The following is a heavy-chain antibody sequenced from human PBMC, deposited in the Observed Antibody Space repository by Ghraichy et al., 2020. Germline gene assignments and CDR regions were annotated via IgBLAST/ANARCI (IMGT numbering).Heavy chain of an antibody. Sequence: RGSLRLSCAASGFTFSSYAMSWVRQAPGKGLEWVSAISGSGGSTYYADSVKGRFTISRDNSKNTLYLQMNSLRAEDTAVYYCAKDPLSGYSYGPTNFDYWGQGTLVTVSS. CDR3: AKDPLSGYSYGPTNFDY. J-gene: IGHJ4*02. V-gene: IGHV3-23*01. CDR1: GFTFSSYA. CDR2: ISGSGGST. D-gene: IGHD5-18*01.